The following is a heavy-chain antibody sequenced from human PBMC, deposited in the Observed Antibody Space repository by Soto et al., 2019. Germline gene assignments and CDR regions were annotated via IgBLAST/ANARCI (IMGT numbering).Heavy chain of an antibody. D-gene: IGHD3-10*01. CDR1: GVTFNTFS. V-gene: IGHV3-21*01. Sequence: PEGSMSLSCAASGVTFNTFSMNWVRPDPGKGLEWVSSISSSSSYIYYADSVKGRFIISRDNAKNSLYLQMNSLRAEDTAVYYCAREGGRYYDSGSSSTDYWGQGTLVTVSS. CDR3: AREGGRYYDSGSSSTDY. J-gene: IGHJ4*02. CDR2: ISSSSSYI.